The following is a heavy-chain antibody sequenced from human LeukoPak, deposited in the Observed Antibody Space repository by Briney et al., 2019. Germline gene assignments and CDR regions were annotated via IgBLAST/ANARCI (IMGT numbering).Heavy chain of an antibody. D-gene: IGHD1-26*01. CDR1: GGSISSYY. J-gene: IGHJ6*03. Sequence: PSETLSLTCTVSGGSISSYYCSWIRQPAGKGLEWIGRIYTTGSTNYNPSLKSRVTMSVDTSKNQFSLRLSSVTAADTAVYYCAGSAKLRVYYYYMDVWGKGTTVTVSS. CDR3: AGSAKLRVYYYYMDV. V-gene: IGHV4-4*07. CDR2: IYTTGST.